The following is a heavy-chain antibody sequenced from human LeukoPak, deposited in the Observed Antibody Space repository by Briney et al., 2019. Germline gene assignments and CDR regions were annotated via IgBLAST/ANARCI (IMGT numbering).Heavy chain of an antibody. CDR2: INSDGSST. CDR1: GFTFSSYW. D-gene: IGHD3-22*01. CDR3: AKGGGNYYDSSGYPDY. V-gene: IGHV3-74*01. Sequence: GGSLRLSCAASGFTFSSYWMHWVRQAPGKGLVWVSRINSDGSSTSYADSVKGRFTISRDNAKNSLYLQMNSLRAEDTALYYCAKGGGNYYDSSGYPDYWGQGTLVTVSS. J-gene: IGHJ4*02.